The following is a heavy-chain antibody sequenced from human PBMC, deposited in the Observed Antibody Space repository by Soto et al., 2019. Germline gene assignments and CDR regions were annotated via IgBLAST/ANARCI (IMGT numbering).Heavy chain of an antibody. CDR1: GYTFTSYG. V-gene: IGHV1-18*01. CDR2: ISAYNGNT. Sequence: QVQLVQSGAEVKKPGASVKVSCKASGYTFTSYGISWVRQAPGQGLEWMGWISAYNGNTNYAQKLQGRVTMTTDTSTSTAYMELRSLRSDDTAVYYWARALPLYYDFWSGPYFDYWGQGTLVTVSS. D-gene: IGHD3-3*01. J-gene: IGHJ4*02. CDR3: ARALPLYYDFWSGPYFDY.